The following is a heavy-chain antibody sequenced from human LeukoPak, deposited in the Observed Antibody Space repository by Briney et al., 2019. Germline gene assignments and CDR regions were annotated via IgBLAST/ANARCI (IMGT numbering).Heavy chain of an antibody. J-gene: IGHJ4*02. CDR3: ARVRWGGLYYFDY. CDR1: GFTVFNYW. CDR2: MNLDGSQK. V-gene: IGHV3-7*01. D-gene: IGHD3-16*01. Sequence: GGSLRLSCAASGFTVFNYWMSWVRQAPGKGLEWVANMNLDGSQKYYVDSLKGRFTISRDNAKNSLYLQMNSLRAEDTAVYYCARVRWGGLYYFDYWGQGTLVTVSS.